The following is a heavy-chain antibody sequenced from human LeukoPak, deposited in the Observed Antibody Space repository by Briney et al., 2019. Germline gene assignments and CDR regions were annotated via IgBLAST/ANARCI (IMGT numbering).Heavy chain of an antibody. D-gene: IGHD3-22*01. J-gene: IGHJ5*02. Sequence: GGSLRLSCAASGFTFSSYEMNWVRQAPGKGLEWVSYISSSGSTIYYADSVKGRFTISRDNAKNSLYLQMNSLRGEDTAVYYCARDTVGYSSGWFDQWGQGTLVTVSS. CDR2: ISSSGSTI. CDR3: ARDTVGYSSGWFDQ. CDR1: GFTFSSYE. V-gene: IGHV3-48*03.